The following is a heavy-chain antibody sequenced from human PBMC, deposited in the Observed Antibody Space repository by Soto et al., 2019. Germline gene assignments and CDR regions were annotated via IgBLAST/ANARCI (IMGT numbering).Heavy chain of an antibody. CDR3: AKGSAWGPSYDDH. CDR2: ISGSGSHT. Sequence: EVQLLESGGGLVQPGGSLRLSCAASGFTFSNHAMSWVRQAAGEGLEWISSISGSGSHTYYRDSLKGRFTISRDNSKNTLYLDMNNLRTEDTAIYTCAKGSAWGPSYDDHWGQGNLVTVSS. V-gene: IGHV3-23*01. J-gene: IGHJ5*02. CDR1: GFTFSNHA. D-gene: IGHD3-16*01.